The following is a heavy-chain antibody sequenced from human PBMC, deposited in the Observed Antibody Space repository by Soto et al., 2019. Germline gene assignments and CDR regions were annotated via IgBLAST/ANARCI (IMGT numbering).Heavy chain of an antibody. J-gene: IGHJ4*02. CDR3: ARHYHSSGLIHPTH. Sequence: QLQLQESGPGLVKPSETLSLTCTVSGGSISSSSYYWGWIRQPPGKGLEWIGSIYYSGSTYYNPSLKSRDTIPVDQAKNQFALKLSSVTAADPAVYYCARHYHSSGLIHPTHWGQGTLVTVSS. CDR1: GGSISSSSYY. D-gene: IGHD6-19*01. CDR2: IYYSGST. V-gene: IGHV4-39*01.